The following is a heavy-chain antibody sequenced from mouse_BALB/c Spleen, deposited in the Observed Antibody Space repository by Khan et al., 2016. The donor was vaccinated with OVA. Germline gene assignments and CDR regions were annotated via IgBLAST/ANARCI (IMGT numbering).Heavy chain of an antibody. CDR1: GFSLTNYG. CDR2: IWSDGST. D-gene: IGHD2-10*01. CDR3: AKQPYYHYNIMDY. V-gene: IGHV2-6-1*01. Sequence: VKLQESGPGLVAPSQSLSITCTISGFSLTNYGIHWVRQPPGKGLEWLVVIWSDGSTTYNSALKSRLTISKENSKSQVFLKMNSHQTDDTDMYFCAKQPYYHYNIMDYWGQGTSVTVSS. J-gene: IGHJ4*01.